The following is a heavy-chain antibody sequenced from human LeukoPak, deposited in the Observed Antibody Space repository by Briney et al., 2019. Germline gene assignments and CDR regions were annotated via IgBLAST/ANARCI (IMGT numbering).Heavy chain of an antibody. CDR1: GYTFTSYG. J-gene: IGHJ4*02. CDR2: ISAYNGNT. D-gene: IGHD3-22*01. CDR3: ARAPGDYDSSGPSGC. V-gene: IGHV1-18*01. Sequence: ASVKVSCKASGYTFTSYGISWVRQAPGQGLEWMGWISAYNGNTNYAQKLQGRVTMTTDTSTSTAYMELRSLRSDDTAVYYCARAPGDYDSSGPSGCWGQGTLVTVSS.